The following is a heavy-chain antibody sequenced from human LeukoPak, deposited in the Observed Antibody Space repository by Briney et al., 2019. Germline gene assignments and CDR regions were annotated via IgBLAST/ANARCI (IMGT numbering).Heavy chain of an antibody. CDR1: GFTFSTYA. Sequence: HPGGSLRLSCAASGFTFSTYAMHWVRQAPGKGLEWVAVISYDGSSKYYADSVKGRFTISRDNSKNTLYLQMNSLRGEDTAVYYCARVPGDSSGYLYWYFDLWGRGTLVTVSS. J-gene: IGHJ2*01. D-gene: IGHD3-22*01. CDR2: ISYDGSSK. V-gene: IGHV3-30*14. CDR3: ARVPGDSSGYLYWYFDL.